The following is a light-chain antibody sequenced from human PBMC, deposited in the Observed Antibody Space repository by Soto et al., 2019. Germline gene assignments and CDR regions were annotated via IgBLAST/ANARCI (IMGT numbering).Light chain of an antibody. CDR2: EAS. CDR3: QQYDSDSST. J-gene: IGKJ2*01. V-gene: IGKV1-5*03. Sequence: DIQMTQSPSTLSASVGDRVTITCRASQRINNWLAWYQQKPGKAPKLRIYEASSLLSGVPSRFSGRGSEREFTLTINSLQPDDFAAYYCQQYDSDSSTFGQGTKLDI. CDR1: QRINNW.